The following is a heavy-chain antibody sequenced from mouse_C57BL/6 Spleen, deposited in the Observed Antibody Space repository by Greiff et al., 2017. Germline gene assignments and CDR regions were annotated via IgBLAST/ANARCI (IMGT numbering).Heavy chain of an antibody. CDR2: IDPSDSYT. CDR1: GYTFTSYW. D-gene: IGHD2-2*01. CDR3: ARSVWFFDY. V-gene: IGHV1-50*01. J-gene: IGHJ2*01. Sequence: QVHVKQPGAELVKPGASVKLSCKASGYTFTSYWMQWVKQRPGQGLEWIGEIDPSDSYTNYNQKFKGKATLTVDTSSSTAYMQLSSLTSEDSAVYYCARSVWFFDYWGQGTTLTVSS.